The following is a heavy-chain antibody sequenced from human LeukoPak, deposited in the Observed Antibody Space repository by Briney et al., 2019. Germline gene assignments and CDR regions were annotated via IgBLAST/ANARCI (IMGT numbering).Heavy chain of an antibody. CDR2: IYSGGST. CDR1: GFTVSSNY. CDR3: AKDSSITYYYGSGEIDY. D-gene: IGHD3-10*01. Sequence: GGSLRLSCAASGFTVSSNYMSWVRQAPGKGLEWVSVIYSGGSTYYADSVKGRFTISRDNSKNTLYLQMNSLRAEDTAVYYCAKDSSITYYYGSGEIDYWGQGTLVTVSS. V-gene: IGHV3-53*01. J-gene: IGHJ4*02.